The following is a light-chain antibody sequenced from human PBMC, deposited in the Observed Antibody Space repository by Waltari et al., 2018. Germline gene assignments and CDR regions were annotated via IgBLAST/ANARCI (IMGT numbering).Light chain of an antibody. Sequence: QSVLTQPPSVSGAPGQRVTISCTGSGSNIGAGYDVPRYQQLPGTAPKLLIYGNSNRPSGVPDRFSGSKSGTSASLAITGLQAEDEADYYCQSYDSSLSGYVVFGGGTKLTVL. CDR3: QSYDSSLSGYVV. CDR2: GNS. CDR1: GSNIGAGYD. V-gene: IGLV1-40*01. J-gene: IGLJ2*01.